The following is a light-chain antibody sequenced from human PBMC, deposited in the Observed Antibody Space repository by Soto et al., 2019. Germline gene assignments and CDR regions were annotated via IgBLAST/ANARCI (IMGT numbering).Light chain of an antibody. Sequence: DIQMTQAPSSLSASVGDRVTISCRASQSVTTYLNWYQQKPGKAPNLLIYAASSLQSGVPSRFSGSGSGTDFTLTISSLQPEDFATYYCQHSDSNPYTFGQGTKLEIK. V-gene: IGKV1-39*01. CDR2: AAS. CDR3: QHSDSNPYT. CDR1: QSVTTY. J-gene: IGKJ2*01.